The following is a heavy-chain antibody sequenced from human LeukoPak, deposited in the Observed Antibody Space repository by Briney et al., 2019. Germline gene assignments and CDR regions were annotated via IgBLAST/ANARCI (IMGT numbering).Heavy chain of an antibody. V-gene: IGHV3-74*01. D-gene: IGHD3-3*01. CDR1: GFTLGRYW. J-gene: IGHJ4*02. CDR3: ARDHHDFWCGYPYY. CDR2: SNSDGKIT. Sequence: GGSLRLSCAASGFTLGRYWMHWFRQAPGTGLVWVARSNSDGKITDYADSVRGRFTTSRDNTKNTVYLQMSSLRAEDTGVYYCARDHHDFWCGYPYYWGQGTLVIVSS.